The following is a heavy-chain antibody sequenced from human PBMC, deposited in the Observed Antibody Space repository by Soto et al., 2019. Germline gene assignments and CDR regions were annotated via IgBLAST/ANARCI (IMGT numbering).Heavy chain of an antibody. Sequence: KPSETLSLTCAVYGGSFSCYYWSWIRQPPGKGLEWIGEINHSGSTNYNPSLKSRVTISVDTSKNQFSLKLSSVTAADTAVYYCARGQYSSGWYGAPYFDYWGQGTLVTVSS. D-gene: IGHD6-19*01. CDR1: GGSFSCYY. V-gene: IGHV4-34*01. CDR3: ARGQYSSGWYGAPYFDY. J-gene: IGHJ4*02. CDR2: INHSGST.